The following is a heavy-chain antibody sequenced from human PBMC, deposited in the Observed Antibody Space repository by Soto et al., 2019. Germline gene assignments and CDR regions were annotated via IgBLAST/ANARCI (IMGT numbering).Heavy chain of an antibody. CDR1: GFTFSSYW. CDR2: INSDGSST. V-gene: IGHV3-74*01. D-gene: IGHD1-1*01. Sequence: TGGSLRLSCAASGFTFSSYWMHWVRQAPGKGLVWVSRINSDGSSTSYADSVKGRFTISRDNAKNTLYLQMNSLRAEDTAVYYCASWGTTGTTWKYYGMDVWGQGTTVTVSS. CDR3: ASWGTTGTTWKYYGMDV. J-gene: IGHJ6*02.